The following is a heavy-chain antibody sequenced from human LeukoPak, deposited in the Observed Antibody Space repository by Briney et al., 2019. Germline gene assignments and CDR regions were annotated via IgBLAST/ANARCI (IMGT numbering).Heavy chain of an antibody. CDR3: ARVGGSSYWYFDL. V-gene: IGHV4-59*01. CDR2: VHYTGSA. J-gene: IGHJ2*01. CDR1: DGSISSYY. Sequence: RASETLSLTCTVSDGSISSYYWSWIRQPPGKGLEWIGFVHYTGSANYNPSLKSRVTTSIDTSRNQFSLKVKSVTLADTAVYYCARVGGSSYWYFDLWGRGTLVTVSS. D-gene: IGHD3-10*01.